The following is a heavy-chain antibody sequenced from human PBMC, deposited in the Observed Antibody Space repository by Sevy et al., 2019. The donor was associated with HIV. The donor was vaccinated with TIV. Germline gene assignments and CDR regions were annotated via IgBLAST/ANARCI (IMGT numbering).Heavy chain of an antibody. V-gene: IGHV4-61*01. CDR2: IYYSGST. J-gene: IGHJ4*02. CDR1: GGSVSSGSYY. CDR3: ARTSSGATMGSLYFDY. Sequence: SETLSLTCTVSGGSVSSGSYYWSWIRQPPGKGLEWIGYIYYSGSTNYNPSLKSRVTITIETFKNQLSLTVSSRNAADMAVYYCARTSSGATMGSLYFDYWGQGTLVTASS. D-gene: IGHD1-26*01.